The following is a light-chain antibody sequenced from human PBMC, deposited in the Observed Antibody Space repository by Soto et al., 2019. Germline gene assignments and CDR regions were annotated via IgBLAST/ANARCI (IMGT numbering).Light chain of an antibody. V-gene: IGKV3-15*01. Sequence: EIVMTQSPATLSVSPGERATLSCRASQSVSSNLAWYQQKPGQAPRLLIYGASTRATGIPARFSGSGSGTEFTLTISSLQSEDCAVYYCQQYKNWPTFGPGTKVDIK. CDR1: QSVSSN. J-gene: IGKJ3*01. CDR3: QQYKNWPT. CDR2: GAS.